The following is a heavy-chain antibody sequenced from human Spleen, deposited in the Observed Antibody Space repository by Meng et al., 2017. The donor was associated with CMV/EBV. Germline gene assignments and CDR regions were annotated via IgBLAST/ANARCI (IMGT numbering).Heavy chain of an antibody. V-gene: IGHV1-8*01. CDR2: MNPNSGNS. CDR1: GYTFYNYD. CDR3: ARGPLRAPRPYFFDS. J-gene: IGHJ4*02. D-gene: IGHD2-21*01. Sequence: ASVKVSCKASGYTFYNYDINWVRQAPGQGLAWMGWMNPNSGNSGYAQKFQGRVTMTRTTFINTAYMELSSLRSEDTAVYYCARGPLRAPRPYFFDSWGQGSLVTVSS.